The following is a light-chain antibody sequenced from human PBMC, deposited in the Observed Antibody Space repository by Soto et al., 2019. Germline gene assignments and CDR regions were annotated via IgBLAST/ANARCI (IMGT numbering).Light chain of an antibody. CDR1: SSDIGVYNR. Sequence: QSVLTQPPSVSGSPGQSVTISCTGTSSDIGVYNRVSWYQQPPGTAPKLMIYEVSNRPSGVPDRFSGSKSGNTASLTISGLQAEDEADYYCSLYRSSTTLVFGTGTKVNVL. CDR3: SLYRSSTTLV. J-gene: IGLJ1*01. V-gene: IGLV2-18*01. CDR2: EVS.